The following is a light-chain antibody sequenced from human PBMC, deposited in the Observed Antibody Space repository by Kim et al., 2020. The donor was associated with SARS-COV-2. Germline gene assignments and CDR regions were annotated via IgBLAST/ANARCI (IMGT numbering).Light chain of an antibody. J-gene: IGLJ1*01. V-gene: IGLV3-1*01. CDR2: QDS. CDR1: KLGDKY. CDR3: QAWDSSTYV. Sequence: SYELTQPPSVSVSPGQTASITCSGDKLGDKYACXYQQKPGQSPVLVIYQDSKRPSGIPERFSGSNSGNTATLTISGTQAMDEADYYGQAWDSSTYVFGTG.